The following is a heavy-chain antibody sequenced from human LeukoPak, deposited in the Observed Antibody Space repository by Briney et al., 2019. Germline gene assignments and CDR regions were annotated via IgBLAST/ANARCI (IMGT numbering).Heavy chain of an antibody. Sequence: GESVKISCKGSGYSFTSYWIGWVRQMPGKGLEWMGIIYPGDSDTRYSPSFQGQVTISADKSISTAYLQWSSLKASDTAMYYCARQSITMVRGVPNIDYWGQGTLVTVSS. V-gene: IGHV5-51*01. D-gene: IGHD3-10*01. CDR3: ARQSITMVRGVPNIDY. J-gene: IGHJ4*02. CDR2: IYPGDSDT. CDR1: GYSFTSYW.